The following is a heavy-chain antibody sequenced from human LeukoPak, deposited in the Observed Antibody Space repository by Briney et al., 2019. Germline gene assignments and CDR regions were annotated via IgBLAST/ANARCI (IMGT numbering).Heavy chain of an antibody. CDR2: ISDSGGST. D-gene: IGHD3-16*01. CDR1: GFTFSGYA. J-gene: IGHJ4*02. Sequence: PGRSLRLSCAASGFTFSGYAMGWVRQAPGKGLEWVSGISDSGGSTYYADSVKGHLTISRDNSKKTLYLQMNSLRAEDTAVYYCAKIAPWGKVNATDGFDYWGQGTLGLVSS. CDR3: AKIAPWGKVNATDGFDY. V-gene: IGHV3-23*01.